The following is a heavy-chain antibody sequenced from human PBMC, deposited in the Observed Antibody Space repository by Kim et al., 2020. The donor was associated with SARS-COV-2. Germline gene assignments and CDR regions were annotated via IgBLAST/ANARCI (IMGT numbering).Heavy chain of an antibody. CDR3: ARRTTVTTATNWYFDL. CDR2: IYYSGST. Sequence: SETLSLTCTVSGGSISSGGYYWSWIRQHPGKGLEWIGYIYYSGSTYYNPSLKSRVTISVDTSKNQFSLKLSSVTAADTAVYYCARRTTVTTATNWYFDLWGRGTLVTVSS. D-gene: IGHD4-17*01. V-gene: IGHV4-31*03. J-gene: IGHJ2*01. CDR1: GGSISSGGYY.